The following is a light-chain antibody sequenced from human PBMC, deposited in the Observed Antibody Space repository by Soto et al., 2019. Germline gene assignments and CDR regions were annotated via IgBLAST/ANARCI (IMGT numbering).Light chain of an antibody. J-gene: IGLJ6*01. V-gene: IGLV2-14*01. Sequence: QSALTQPASVSGSPGQSITISCTGTSSDVGDYPYVSWYQQHPGKVPKLIIYEVTNRPSGVSGRFSGSKSENTASLTISGLPVEDEADYYSSSYSRTNTLVFGSGTKLTVL. CDR2: EVT. CDR1: SSDVGDYPY. CDR3: SSYSRTNTLV.